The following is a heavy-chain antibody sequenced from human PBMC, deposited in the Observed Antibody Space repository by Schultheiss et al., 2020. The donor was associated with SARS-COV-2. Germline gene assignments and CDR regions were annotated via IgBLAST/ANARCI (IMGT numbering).Heavy chain of an antibody. CDR1: GFTFSNYA. CDR2: ISRSSSTI. Sequence: GSLRLSCAASGFTFSNYAMSWVRQAPGKGLGWVSYISRSSSTIYYADSVKGRFTISRDNAKNSLYLQMNSLRDEDTAVYYCARDFQIASMGLAVDYWGQGTLVTVSS. J-gene: IGHJ4*01. CDR3: ARDFQIASMGLAVDY. D-gene: IGHD5/OR15-5a*01. V-gene: IGHV3-48*02.